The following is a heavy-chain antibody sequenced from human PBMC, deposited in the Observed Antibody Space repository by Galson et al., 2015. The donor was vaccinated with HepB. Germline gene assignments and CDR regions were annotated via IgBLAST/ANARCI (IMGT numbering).Heavy chain of an antibody. D-gene: IGHD3-22*01. Sequence: TLSLTCTVSGGSISSYYWSWIRQPPGKGLEWIGYIYYSGSTNYNPSLKSRVTISVDTSKNQFSLKLSSVTAADTAVYYCARFPMDSSGYHYYYGMDVWGQGTTVTVSS. CDR2: IYYSGST. CDR3: ARFPMDSSGYHYYYGMDV. J-gene: IGHJ6*02. V-gene: IGHV4-59*12. CDR1: GGSISSYY.